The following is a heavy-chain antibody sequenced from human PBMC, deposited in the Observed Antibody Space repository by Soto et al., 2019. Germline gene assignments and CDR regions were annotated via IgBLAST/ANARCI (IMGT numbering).Heavy chain of an antibody. V-gene: IGHV4-34*01. CDR1: GESFSGYY. CDR3: ARVGGYDYFRPYYFDY. J-gene: IGHJ4*02. Sequence: QVQLQQWGAGLLKPSETLSLTCAVYGESFSGYYWSWIRQPPGKGLEWIGEINHSGSTNYNPALKSRVTISVDTSKNQFSLKLRSVTAADTAVYYCARVGGYDYFRPYYFDYWRQGTLVTVSS. CDR2: INHSGST. D-gene: IGHD5-12*01.